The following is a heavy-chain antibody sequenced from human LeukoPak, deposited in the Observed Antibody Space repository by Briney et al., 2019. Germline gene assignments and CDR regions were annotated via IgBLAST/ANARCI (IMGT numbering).Heavy chain of an antibody. CDR3: ARDRAFYYDTLGPIFQH. Sequence: GGSLRLSCAASGFTFSSYAMSWVRQAPGKGLEWVSAISGSGGGTYYADSVKGRFTISRDNSKNTLYLQMNSLRAEDTAVYYCARDRAFYYDTLGPIFQHWGQGTLVTVSS. CDR2: ISGSGGGT. V-gene: IGHV3-23*01. CDR1: GFTFSSYA. J-gene: IGHJ1*01. D-gene: IGHD3-22*01.